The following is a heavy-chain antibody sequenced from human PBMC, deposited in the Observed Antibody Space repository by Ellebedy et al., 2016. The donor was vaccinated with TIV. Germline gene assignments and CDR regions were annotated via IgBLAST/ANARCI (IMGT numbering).Heavy chain of an antibody. CDR3: SRSAKDHFYHGMDV. CDR1: GFSFSRYA. J-gene: IGHJ6*02. D-gene: IGHD2/OR15-2a*01. CDR2: IIGSGGNT. V-gene: IGHV3-23*01. Sequence: GGSLRLSCAASGFSFSRYAMNWVRQAPGKGLEWVTGIIGSGGNTKYVESVKGRFTISRDNSKNTLFLLMNSLRGEDPAVYYCSRSAKDHFYHGMDVWGQGTTVTVSS.